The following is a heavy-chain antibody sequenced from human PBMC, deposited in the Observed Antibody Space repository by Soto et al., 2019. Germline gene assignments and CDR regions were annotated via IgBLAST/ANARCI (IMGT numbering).Heavy chain of an antibody. CDR3: ARRGGGVAGTSRYYYYGMDV. D-gene: IGHD6-19*01. J-gene: IGHJ6*02. CDR2: IIPIFGTA. V-gene: IGHV1-69*01. CDR1: GGTFSSYA. Sequence: QVQLVQSGAEVKKPGSSVKVSCKASGGTFSSYAISWVRQAPGQGLEWMGGIIPIFGTANYAQKFQGRVTITADESTSTAYMELSSLRSEDTAVYYCARRGGGVAGTSRYYYYGMDVWGQGTTVTVSS.